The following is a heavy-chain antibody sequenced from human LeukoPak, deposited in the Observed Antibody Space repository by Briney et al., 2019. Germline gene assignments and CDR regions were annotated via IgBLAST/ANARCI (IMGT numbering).Heavy chain of an antibody. J-gene: IGHJ4*02. D-gene: IGHD6-6*01. CDR3: AKDREVAARLLTLDY. V-gene: IGHV3-23*01. CDR2: ISGSGDRT. CDR1: GFTFSTYA. Sequence: PGGSLRLSCAASGFTFSTYAMSWVRQAPGKGLEWVSGISGSGDRTHYADSVKGRFTISRDNSKNTLYLQMNSLRAEDTAVYYCAKDREVAARLLTLDYWGQGTLVTVSS.